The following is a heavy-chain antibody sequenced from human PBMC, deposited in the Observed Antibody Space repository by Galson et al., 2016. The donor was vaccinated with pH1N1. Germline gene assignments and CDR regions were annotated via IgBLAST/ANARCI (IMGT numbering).Heavy chain of an antibody. J-gene: IGHJ3*01. Sequence: SETLSLTCTVSGDSISSTSYYWGWIRQPPAKGLEWVANILYSGTTFYNPALKSRVTISVDTSKSQFSLKLRSVTAADTAVYYCARRFLERLEGLPSDAFDFWGQGTMVTVAS. V-gene: IGHV4-39*07. CDR3: ARRFLERLEGLPSDAFDF. CDR1: GDSISSTSYY. D-gene: IGHD3-3*01. CDR2: ILYSGTT.